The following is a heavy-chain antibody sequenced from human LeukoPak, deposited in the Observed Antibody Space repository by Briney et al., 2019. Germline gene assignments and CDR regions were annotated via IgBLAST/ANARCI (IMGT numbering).Heavy chain of an antibody. CDR3: ARGGPAAGRFDY. D-gene: IGHD6-13*01. Sequence: GGSLRLSCAASGFTFSSYEMNWVRQAPGKGLEWVSYISSSGSTIYYADSVKGRFTISRDNAKNSLYLQMNSLRAEDTAVYYCARGGPAAGRFDYWGQGTLVTVSS. CDR2: ISSSGSTI. J-gene: IGHJ4*02. V-gene: IGHV3-48*03. CDR1: GFTFSSYE.